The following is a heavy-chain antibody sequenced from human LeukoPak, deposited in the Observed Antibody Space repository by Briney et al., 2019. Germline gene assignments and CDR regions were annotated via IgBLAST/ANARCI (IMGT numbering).Heavy chain of an antibody. Sequence: PGGSLRLSCAASAFTFNNYAMTWVRQAPGKGLEWVSVVSGSGDNTNYADSVKGRFTISRDNSKNTLFLQMNSLRTEDTAVYFCARWGNDYSQFDSWGQGTLVTVS. CDR1: AFTFNNYA. J-gene: IGHJ4*02. CDR3: ARWGNDYSQFDS. CDR2: VSGSGDNT. D-gene: IGHD4-11*01. V-gene: IGHV3-23*01.